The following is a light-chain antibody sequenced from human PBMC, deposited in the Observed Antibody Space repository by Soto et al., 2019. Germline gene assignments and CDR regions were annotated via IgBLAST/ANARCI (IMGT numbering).Light chain of an antibody. CDR1: QSVSSY. V-gene: IGKV3-11*01. CDR2: DAS. CDR3: QQRSNWPSIT. Sequence: IVLTQSPATLSLSPGERATLSCRASQSVSSYLASYQQKPGQAPRLLLYDASTTATGIPARFSGSGSGTDFTPPTSSLEPEDFAVYYCQQRSNWPSITFGQGTRLEI. J-gene: IGKJ5*01.